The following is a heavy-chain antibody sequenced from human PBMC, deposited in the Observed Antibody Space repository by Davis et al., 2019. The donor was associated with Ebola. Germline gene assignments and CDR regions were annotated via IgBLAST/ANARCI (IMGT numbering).Heavy chain of an antibody. D-gene: IGHD3-10*01. CDR1: GFTFSSYW. CDR2: INSDGSST. Sequence: GESLKISCAASGFTFSSYWMHWVRQAPGKGLVWVSRINSDGSSTSYADSVKGRFTISRDNAKNTLYLQMNSLRAEDTAVYYCAKDCMVRGVINVYYYYYGMDVWGQGTTVTVSS. V-gene: IGHV3-74*01. CDR3: AKDCMVRGVINVYYYYYGMDV. J-gene: IGHJ6*02.